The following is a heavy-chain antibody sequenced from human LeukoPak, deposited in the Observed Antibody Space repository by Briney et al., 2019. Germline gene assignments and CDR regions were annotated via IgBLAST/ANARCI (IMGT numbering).Heavy chain of an antibody. CDR1: GYSISSGYY. CDR3: ARRNRGNYDNYFDY. J-gene: IGHJ4*02. D-gene: IGHD4-11*01. CDR2: TYHSGSN. Sequence: PSETLSLTCAVSGYSISSGYYWGWIRQPPGDGLEWIGSTYHSGSNYYNPSLKSRVTISVDTSKNPFSLKLSSVTAADTAVYYCARRNRGNYDNYFDYWGQGTLVTVFS. V-gene: IGHV4-38-2*01.